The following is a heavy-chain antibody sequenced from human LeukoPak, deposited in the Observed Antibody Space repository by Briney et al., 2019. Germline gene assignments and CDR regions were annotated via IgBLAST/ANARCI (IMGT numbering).Heavy chain of an antibody. CDR1: GFTFSSNW. CDR2: IKQDGSEK. J-gene: IGHJ4*02. V-gene: IGHV3-7*01. CDR3: AREGSTDFWSGYYVFDY. D-gene: IGHD3-3*01. Sequence: RGSLRLSCAASGFTFSSNWMSWVRQAPGKGLGWVSNIKQDGSEKYYVDSVKGRFTISRDNAKNSLYLQMNSLRAEDTAVYYCAREGSTDFWSGYYVFDYWGQGTLVTVSS.